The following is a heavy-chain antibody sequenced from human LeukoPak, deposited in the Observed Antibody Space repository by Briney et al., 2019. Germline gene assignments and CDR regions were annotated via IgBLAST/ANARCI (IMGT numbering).Heavy chain of an antibody. CDR1: GFTFNNYA. Sequence: GSLKLSCAASGFTFNNYAMSLVRQAPGKGLEWVSTVSGSGAIAYYTDSDKGRFTISRDNSKNTLYLQMSSLTAKDTAVYYCAKDRSIGTYYTFDSWGQGTLVTVSS. CDR3: AKDRSIGTYYTFDS. CDR2: VSGSGAIA. D-gene: IGHD1-26*01. V-gene: IGHV3-23*01. J-gene: IGHJ4*02.